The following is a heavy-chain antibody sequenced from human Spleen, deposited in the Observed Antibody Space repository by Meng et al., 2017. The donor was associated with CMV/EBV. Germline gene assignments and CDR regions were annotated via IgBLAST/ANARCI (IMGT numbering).Heavy chain of an antibody. CDR3: ARGAGVDTALACDF. CDR2: VSSSGGNT. V-gene: IGHV3-23*01. CDR1: GFTFSSYA. D-gene: IGHD5-18*01. J-gene: IGHJ4*02. Sequence: GGSLRLSCAASGFTFSSYAMTWVRQAPGKGLEWVSAVSSSGGNTHYADSVKGRFTISRDNSKNTLYLQMNSLRPVDTAVYYCARGAGVDTALACDFWGQGTLVTVSS.